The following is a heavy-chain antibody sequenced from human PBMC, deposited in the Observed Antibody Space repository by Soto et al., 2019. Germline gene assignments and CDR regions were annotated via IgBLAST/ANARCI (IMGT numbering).Heavy chain of an antibody. CDR1: GFTFSNYA. D-gene: IGHD7-27*01. Sequence: EVQLLESGGGLVQPGGSLRLYCAASGFTFSNYAMNWVRQAPGKGPEWVSSISASGGSTYYAGCVKGRFTLSRANSKNTLSPQINTLRAEDTREYYCAKARRPTWGYSFENWRQGTMIAVSS. J-gene: IGHJ4*02. CDR2: ISASGGST. CDR3: AKARRPTWGYSFEN. V-gene: IGHV3-23*01.